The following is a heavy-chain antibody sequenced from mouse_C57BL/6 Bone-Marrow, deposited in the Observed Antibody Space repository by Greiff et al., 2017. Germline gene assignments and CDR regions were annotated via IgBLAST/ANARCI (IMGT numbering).Heavy chain of an antibody. J-gene: IGHJ4*01. V-gene: IGHV1-26*01. Sequence: EVQLQQSGPELVKPGASVQISCKASGYTFTDYYMNWVKQSHGKSLEWIGDINPNNGGTSYNQKFKGKATLTVDRSSSTAYMELRSLTSEYSAVYYCARPGYCDAMDYWGQGTSVTVSS. D-gene: IGHD2-3*01. CDR1: GYTFTDYY. CDR3: ARPGYCDAMDY. CDR2: INPNNGGT.